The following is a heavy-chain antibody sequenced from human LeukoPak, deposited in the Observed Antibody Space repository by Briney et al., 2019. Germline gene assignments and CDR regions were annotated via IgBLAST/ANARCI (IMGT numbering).Heavy chain of an antibody. CDR2: IYTSGST. CDR1: GGSISSYY. Sequence: NPSETLSLTCTVSGGSISSYYWSWIRQPAGKGLEWIGRIYTSGSTNYNPSLKSRVTMSVDTSKNQSSLKLSSVTAADTAVYYCARESVVLMVYAMGWSGWFDPWGQGTLVTVSS. V-gene: IGHV4-4*07. D-gene: IGHD2-8*01. CDR3: ARESVVLMVYAMGWSGWFDP. J-gene: IGHJ5*02.